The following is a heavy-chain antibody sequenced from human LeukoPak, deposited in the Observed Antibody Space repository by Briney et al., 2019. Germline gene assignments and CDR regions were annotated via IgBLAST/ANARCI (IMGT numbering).Heavy chain of an antibody. CDR1: GFTFSSYA. Sequence: GGSLRLSCAASGFTFSSYAMSWVRQAPGKGLEWVSAISGSGGSTYYADSVKGRFTISRDNSKNTLYLQMNSLRAEDTAVYYCAKDRVDSSSWGEAFDIWGQGTTVTVSS. CDR2: ISGSGGST. CDR3: AKDRVDSSSWGEAFDI. J-gene: IGHJ3*02. D-gene: IGHD6-13*01. V-gene: IGHV3-23*01.